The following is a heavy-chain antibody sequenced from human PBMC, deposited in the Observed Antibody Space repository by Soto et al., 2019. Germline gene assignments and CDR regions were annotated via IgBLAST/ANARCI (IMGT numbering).Heavy chain of an antibody. J-gene: IGHJ4*02. D-gene: IGHD3-22*01. Sequence: PSEALSLPCTLSIGSISRSSSFWGWILQRPVKTLPRIGSIYYSGSTYYNPSLKSRVTISVDTSKSQFSLKLSSVTAADTAVYYCASNGRATYYYDSTAYGLDYWGQGTLVTVSS. CDR1: IGSISRSSSF. CDR2: IYYSGST. V-gene: IGHV4-39*01. CDR3: ASNGRATYYYDSTAYGLDY.